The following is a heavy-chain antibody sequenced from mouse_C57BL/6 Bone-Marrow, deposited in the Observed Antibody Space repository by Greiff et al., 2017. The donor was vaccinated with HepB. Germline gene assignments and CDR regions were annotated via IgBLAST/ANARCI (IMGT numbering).Heavy chain of an antibody. V-gene: IGHV3-6*01. CDR3: ARGGIYYLFAY. CDR1: GYSITSGYY. D-gene: IGHD1-1*01. J-gene: IGHJ3*01. CDR2: ISYDGSN. Sequence: EVQLQQSGPGLVKPSPSLSLTCSVTGYSITSGYYWNWIRQFPGNKLEWMGYISYDGSNNYNPSLKNRISITRDTSKNQFFLKLNSVTTEDTATYYCARGGIYYLFAYWGQGTLVTVSA.